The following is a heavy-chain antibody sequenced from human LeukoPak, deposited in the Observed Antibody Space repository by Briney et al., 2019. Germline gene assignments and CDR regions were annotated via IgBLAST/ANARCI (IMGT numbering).Heavy chain of an antibody. V-gene: IGHV3-30*18. CDR3: AKSPPRIAVAGTGYYYYYGMDV. CDR1: RFTFSNYG. CDR2: ISHDGSNK. J-gene: IGHJ6*02. Sequence: GRSLRLSCAASRFTFSNYGMHWVRQAPGKGLEWEAIISHDGSNKFYADSVKGRFTISRDNSKNTLYLQMNSLRAEDTAVYYCAKSPPRIAVAGTGYYYYYGMDVWGQGTTVTVSS. D-gene: IGHD6-19*01.